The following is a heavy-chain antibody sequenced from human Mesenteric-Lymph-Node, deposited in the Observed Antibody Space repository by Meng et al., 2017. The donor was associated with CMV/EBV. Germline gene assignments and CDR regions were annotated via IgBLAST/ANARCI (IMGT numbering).Heavy chain of an antibody. J-gene: IGHJ4*02. V-gene: IGHV6-1*01. CDR2: TYYRSKWYN. D-gene: IGHD2-2*01. Sequence: SQTPSLTGAISGDSVSSNSAAWSWIRQSPSRGLEWLGRTYYRSKWYNDYAVSVKSRITINPDTSKNQFSLQLNSVTPEDTAVYYCARDKNLCSSTSCYTTLFDYWGQGTLVTVSS. CDR3: ARDKNLCSSTSCYTTLFDY. CDR1: GDSVSSNSAA.